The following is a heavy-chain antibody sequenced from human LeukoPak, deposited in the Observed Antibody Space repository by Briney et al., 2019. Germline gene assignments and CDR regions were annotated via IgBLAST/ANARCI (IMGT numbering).Heavy chain of an antibody. D-gene: IGHD6-19*01. Sequence: GGSLRLSCAASGFTFSSYWMSWVRQAPGKGLEWVANIKQDGSEKYYVDSVKGRFTISRGNAKNSLFLQMNSLRGEDTAVYYCARDKVGGSMAGSNFDYWGQGTLVTVSS. CDR3: ARDKVGGSMAGSNFDY. CDR2: IKQDGSEK. J-gene: IGHJ4*02. CDR1: GFTFSSYW. V-gene: IGHV3-7*01.